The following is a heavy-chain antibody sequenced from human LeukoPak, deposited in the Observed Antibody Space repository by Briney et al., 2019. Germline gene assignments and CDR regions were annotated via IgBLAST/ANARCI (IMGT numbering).Heavy chain of an antibody. J-gene: IGHJ4*02. V-gene: IGHV3-30-3*01. CDR2: ISYDGSNK. D-gene: IGHD2-2*01. CDR3: ARDRYCSSTSCYDDY. Sequence: GGSLRLSCAASGFTFSSYAMHWVRQAPGKGLEWVAVISYDGSNKYYADSVKGRFIISRDNSKNTLYLQMNSLRAEDTAVYYCARDRYCSSTSCYDDYWGQGTLVTVSS. CDR1: GFTFSSYA.